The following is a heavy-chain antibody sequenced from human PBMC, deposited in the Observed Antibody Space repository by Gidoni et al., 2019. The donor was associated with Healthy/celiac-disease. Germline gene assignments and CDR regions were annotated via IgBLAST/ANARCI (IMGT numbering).Heavy chain of an antibody. Sequence: EVQLVESGGGLVKPGGSLRLSWSASGFTFINAWMNWVRPAPGKGLGRDGRNKSKTDGGKTDYAAPVKGRFTISRDDSKNTLYLQMNSRKTEDTAVYYCTVGWYTLDYWGQGTLVTVSS. CDR3: TVGWYTLDY. V-gene: IGHV3-15*07. J-gene: IGHJ4*02. D-gene: IGHD1-1*01. CDR2: NKSKTDGGKT. CDR1: GFTFINAW.